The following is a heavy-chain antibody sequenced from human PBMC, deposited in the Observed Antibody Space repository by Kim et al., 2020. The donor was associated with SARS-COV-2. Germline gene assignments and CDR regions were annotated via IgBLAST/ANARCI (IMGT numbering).Heavy chain of an antibody. D-gene: IGHD5-12*01. V-gene: IGHV4-59*13. Sequence: SETLSLTCTVSGGSISSYYWSWIRQPPGKGLEWIGYIYYSGSTNYNPSLKSRVTISVDTSKNQFSLKLSSVTAADTAVYYCARGEGERGYSGYEHYYYYGMDVWGQGTTVTVSS. CDR1: GGSISSYY. CDR3: ARGEGERGYSGYEHYYYYGMDV. CDR2: IYYSGST. J-gene: IGHJ6*02.